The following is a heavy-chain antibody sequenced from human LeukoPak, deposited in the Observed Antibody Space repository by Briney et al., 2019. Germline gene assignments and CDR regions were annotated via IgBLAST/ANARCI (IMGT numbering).Heavy chain of an antibody. Sequence: PSETLSLTCTVSGDSISSHYWSWIRQPPGKGLEWIGYIFHTGSTNYNPSSKSRVTISVDTSKNQFSLKLISVTAADTAVYYCARATCNATSCYIWIWFDRWGQGTLVTVSS. CDR2: IFHTGST. J-gene: IGHJ5*02. D-gene: IGHD2-2*02. CDR3: ARATCNATSCYIWIWFDR. V-gene: IGHV4-59*11. CDR1: GDSISSHY.